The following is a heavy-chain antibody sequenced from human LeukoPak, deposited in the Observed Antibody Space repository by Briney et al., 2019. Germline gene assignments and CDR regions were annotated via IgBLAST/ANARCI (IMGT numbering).Heavy chain of an antibody. CDR1: GGSISSSSYY. V-gene: IGHV4-39*07. CDR2: IYYSGST. D-gene: IGHD6-13*01. CDR3: AREKAAGWVLNWFDP. Sequence: KPSETLSLTCTVSGGSISSSSYYWGWIRQPPGKGLEWIGSIYYSGSTYYNPSLKSRVTISVDTSKNQFSLKLSSVTAADTAVYYCAREKAAGWVLNWFDPWGQGTLVTVSS. J-gene: IGHJ5*02.